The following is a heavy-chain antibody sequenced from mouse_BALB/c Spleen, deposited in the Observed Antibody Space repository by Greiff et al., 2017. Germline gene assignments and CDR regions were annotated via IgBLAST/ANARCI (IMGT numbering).Heavy chain of an antibody. CDR1: GFTFSCYT. CDR2: ISNGGGST. CDR3: ARDESNWNYAMDY. V-gene: IGHV5-12-2*01. Sequence: EVKLMESGGGLVQPGGSLKLSCAASGFTFSCYTMSWVRQTPEKRLAWVAYISNGGGSTYSPDTVKGRFIISRDNAKNTLYLQMSSLKSEDTAMYYCARDESNWNYAMDYWGQGTSVTVSS. J-gene: IGHJ4*01. D-gene: IGHD2-5*01.